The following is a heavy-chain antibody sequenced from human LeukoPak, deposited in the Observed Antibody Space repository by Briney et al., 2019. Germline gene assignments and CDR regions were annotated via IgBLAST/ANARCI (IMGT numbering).Heavy chain of an antibody. CDR3: AKGRAAAYYFDY. Sequence: GGSLRLSCAASGFTFSTYSTTWVRQAPGKGLEWVSAISGSGGNTYYADSVKGRFTISRDNSKNTLYLQMNSLRAEDTALYYCAKGRAAAYYFDYWGQGTLVTVSS. D-gene: IGHD6-13*01. CDR1: GFTFSTYS. CDR2: ISGSGGNT. V-gene: IGHV3-23*01. J-gene: IGHJ4*02.